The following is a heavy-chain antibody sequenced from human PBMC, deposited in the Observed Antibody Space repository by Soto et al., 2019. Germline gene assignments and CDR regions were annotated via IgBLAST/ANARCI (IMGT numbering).Heavy chain of an antibody. V-gene: IGHV5-51*01. J-gene: IGHJ5*02. CDR3: ARKDKSGYFNWFDP. CDR1: GYSFTSYW. Sequence: PGESLKISCRTSGYSFTSYWIAWVRQMPGKGLEWMGIIFPSDSDTRYSPSFQGQVTISADRSTSTAFLQWASLKASDTAVYFCARKDKSGYFNWFDPWGQGTLVTVSS. CDR2: IFPSDSDT. D-gene: IGHD3-22*01.